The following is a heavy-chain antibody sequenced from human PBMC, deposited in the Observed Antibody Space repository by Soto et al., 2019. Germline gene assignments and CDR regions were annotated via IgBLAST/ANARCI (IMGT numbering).Heavy chain of an antibody. CDR3: AKDLGKWVAFRQSRLGYYYNGMEV. V-gene: IGHV3-30*18. D-gene: IGHD2-15*01. CDR1: GFTFSSYG. Sequence: QVQLVESGGGVVQPGRSLRLSCAVSGFTFSSYGLHWDRQALGKGLAWVAVISFDGDKKYYVDSVTGRFSISRDNSKNPLYLQMDILRAENTTVLSCAKDLGKWVAFRQSRLGYYYNGMEVWGPGTTVIISS. CDR2: ISFDGDKK. J-gene: IGHJ6*02.